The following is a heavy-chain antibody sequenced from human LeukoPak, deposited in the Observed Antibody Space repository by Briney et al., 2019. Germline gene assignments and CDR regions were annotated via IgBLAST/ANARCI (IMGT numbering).Heavy chain of an antibody. J-gene: IGHJ4*02. CDR1: GYTFTSYG. CDR3: ARDLPVWFGDWARFDY. V-gene: IGHV1-18*01. D-gene: IGHD3-10*01. CDR2: ISAYNGNT. Sequence: GASVKVSCKASGYTFTSYGVSWVRQAPGQGLEWMGLISAYNGNTNYAQKLQGRVTMTTDTSTSTAYMELRSLRSDDTAVYYCARDLPVWFGDWARFDYWGQGTLVTVSS.